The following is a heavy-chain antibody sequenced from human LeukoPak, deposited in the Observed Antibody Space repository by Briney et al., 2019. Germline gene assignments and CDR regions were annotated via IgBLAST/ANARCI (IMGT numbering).Heavy chain of an antibody. CDR3: ARDES. CDR1: GFSFSSNW. CDR2: IKQDGSEK. Sequence: LSGGSLRLSCAAPGFSFSSNWMSWVRQAPGKGLEWVANIKQDGSEKYYVDSVKGRFTISRDNAKNSLYLQMNSLRAEDTAVYYCARDESWGQGTLVTVSS. J-gene: IGHJ5*02. V-gene: IGHV3-7*01.